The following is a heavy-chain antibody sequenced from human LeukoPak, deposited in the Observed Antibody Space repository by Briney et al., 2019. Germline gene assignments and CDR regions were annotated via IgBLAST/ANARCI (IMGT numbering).Heavy chain of an antibody. V-gene: IGHV3-11*04. CDR2: ISNSGSTI. D-gene: IGHD3-22*01. CDR1: GFTFSDYY. Sequence: GGSLRLSCAASGFTFSDYYMSWIRQAPGKGLEWVSYISNSGSTISYPDSVKGRFTISRDNAKNSLFLQMNSLRAEDTAVYYCTTVPYYYDSSGYSLADYWGQGTLVTVSS. J-gene: IGHJ4*02. CDR3: TTVPYYYDSSGYSLADY.